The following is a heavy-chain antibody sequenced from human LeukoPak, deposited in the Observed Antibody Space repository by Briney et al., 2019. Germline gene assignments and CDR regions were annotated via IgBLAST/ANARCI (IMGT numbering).Heavy chain of an antibody. J-gene: IGHJ4*02. CDR1: GFTFSSYA. CDR2: ISYGGSNK. D-gene: IGHD6-13*01. Sequence: GGSLRLSCAASGFTFSSYAMHWVRQAPGKGLEWVAVISYGGSNKYYADSVKGRFTISRDNSKNTLYLQMNSLRAEDTAVYYCARDDYRIAAAGLDYWGQGTLVTVSS. CDR3: ARDDYRIAAAGLDY. V-gene: IGHV3-30-3*01.